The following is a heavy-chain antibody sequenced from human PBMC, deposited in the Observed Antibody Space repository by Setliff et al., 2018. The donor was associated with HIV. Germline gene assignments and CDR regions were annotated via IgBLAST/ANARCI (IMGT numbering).Heavy chain of an antibody. D-gene: IGHD6-13*01. Sequence: PSETLSLTCTVSGGSISSYYWSWIRQPPGKGLEWIGNIYSSGSTNYNPSLKSRVTISVDTSKNQFSLKLTSVTAADTAVYYCARHVPRSSRIDYWGQGTLVTVSS. CDR3: ARHVPRSSRIDY. V-gene: IGHV4-4*09. CDR1: GGSISSYY. CDR2: IYSSGST. J-gene: IGHJ4*02.